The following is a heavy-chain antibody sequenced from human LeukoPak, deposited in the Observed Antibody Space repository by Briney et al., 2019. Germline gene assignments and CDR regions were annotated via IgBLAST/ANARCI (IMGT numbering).Heavy chain of an antibody. Sequence: PGGSLRLSCAASGFTFTSYSMNWVRQAPGKGPEWVSVIYSGGSTHYADSVKGRFTISRDNSKNTLYLQMNSLRAEDTAVYYCASPLSGLGGVDVWGQGTTDTVSS. J-gene: IGHJ6*02. CDR1: GFTFTSYS. CDR2: IYSGGST. CDR3: ASPLSGLGGVDV. V-gene: IGHV3-53*01. D-gene: IGHD6-19*01.